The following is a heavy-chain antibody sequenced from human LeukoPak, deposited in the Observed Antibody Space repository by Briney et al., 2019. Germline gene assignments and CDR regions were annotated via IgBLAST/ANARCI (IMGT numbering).Heavy chain of an antibody. CDR1: GFTFSSYG. Sequence: SGGSLRLSCAASGFTFSSYGMHWVRQAPGKGLGWVAVISYDGSNKYYADSVKGRFTISRDNSKNTLYLQMNSLRAEDTAVYYCAKVPPQYYYDSSGYYPDYWGQGTLVTVSS. D-gene: IGHD3-22*01. CDR3: AKVPPQYYYDSSGYYPDY. CDR2: ISYDGSNK. V-gene: IGHV3-30*18. J-gene: IGHJ4*02.